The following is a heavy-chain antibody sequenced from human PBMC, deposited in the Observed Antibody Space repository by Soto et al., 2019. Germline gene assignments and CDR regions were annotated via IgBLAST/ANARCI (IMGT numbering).Heavy chain of an antibody. CDR3: AADTGRLGELSIYAFDI. J-gene: IGHJ3*02. CDR1: GFTFTSSA. D-gene: IGHD3-16*02. V-gene: IGHV1-58*01. Sequence: QMQLVQSGPEVKKPGTSVKVSCKASGFTFTSSAVQWVRQARGQRLEWIGWIVVGSGNTNYAQKFQERVTITRDMSTSTAYMELSSLRSEDTAVYYCAADTGRLGELSIYAFDIWGQGTMVTVSS. CDR2: IVVGSGNT.